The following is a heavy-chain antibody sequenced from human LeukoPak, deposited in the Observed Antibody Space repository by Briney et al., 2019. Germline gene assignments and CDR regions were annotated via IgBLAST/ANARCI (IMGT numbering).Heavy chain of an antibody. V-gene: IGHV4-39*07. Sequence: PSETLSLTCTVSGGSISSSGYYWGWIRQPPGKGLEWIGSIYYSGSTYYNPSLKSRVTISVDTSKNQFSLKLSSVTAADTAVYFCASGPVDTAMVLHYFDYWGQGTLVTVSS. CDR1: GGSISSSGYY. CDR3: ASGPVDTAMVLHYFDY. D-gene: IGHD5-18*01. J-gene: IGHJ4*02. CDR2: IYYSGST.